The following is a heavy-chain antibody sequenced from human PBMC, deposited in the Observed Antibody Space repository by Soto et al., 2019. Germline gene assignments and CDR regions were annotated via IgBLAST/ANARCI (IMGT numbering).Heavy chain of an antibody. Sequence: QVQLQESGPGLVKPSQTLSLTCTVSGGSISSGGYYWSWIRQHPGKGLEWIGYIYYSGSTYYNPSLKSRVTISVDTSKNQFSLKLSSVTAADTAVYYCAREAYCSSTSCYTLGMDVWGQGTTVTVSS. CDR2: IYYSGST. V-gene: IGHV4-31*03. D-gene: IGHD2-2*02. CDR3: AREAYCSSTSCYTLGMDV. J-gene: IGHJ6*02. CDR1: GGSISSGGYY.